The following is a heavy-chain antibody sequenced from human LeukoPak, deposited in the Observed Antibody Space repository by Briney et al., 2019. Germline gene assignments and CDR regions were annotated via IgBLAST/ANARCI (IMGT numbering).Heavy chain of an antibody. CDR2: IWYDGSNK. D-gene: IGHD6-13*01. V-gene: IGHV3-33*01. J-gene: IGHJ4*02. CDR1: GFTFSSYG. Sequence: PGGSLRLSCAASGFTFSSYGMHWVRQAPGKGLEWVAVIWYDGSNKYYADSVKGRFTISRDNSKNTLYLQMNSLRAEDTAVYYCARERAAAGMGKALSYWGQGTLVTVSS. CDR3: ARERAAAGMGKALSY.